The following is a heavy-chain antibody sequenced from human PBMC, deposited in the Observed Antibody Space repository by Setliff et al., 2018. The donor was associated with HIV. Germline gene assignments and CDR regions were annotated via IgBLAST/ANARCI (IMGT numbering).Heavy chain of an antibody. D-gene: IGHD3-16*01. CDR1: GFTFSSNS. Sequence: GGSLRLSCAASGFTFSSNSMTWVRQAPGKGLEWVSSINNGGIYIYYADSVKGRFTISRDNTKNLLYLQMNSLRAEDTAVYFCAREVGGFYFDYWGQGTLVTVSS. V-gene: IGHV3-21*01. CDR2: INNGGIYI. J-gene: IGHJ4*02. CDR3: AREVGGFYFDY.